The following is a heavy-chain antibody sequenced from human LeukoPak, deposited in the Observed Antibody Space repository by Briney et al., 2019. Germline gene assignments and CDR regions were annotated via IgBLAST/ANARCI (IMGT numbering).Heavy chain of an antibody. CDR1: GGSISSYY. D-gene: IGHD7-27*01. CDR2: IYYSGST. V-gene: IGHV4-59*01. CDR3: ARDAGVGKDAFDI. Sequence: SETLSLTCTVSGGSISSYYWSWIRQPPGKGLEWIGYIYYSGSTNYNPSLKSRVTISVDTSKNQFSLKLSSVTAADTAVYCCARDAGVGKDAFDIWGQGTMVTVSS. J-gene: IGHJ3*02.